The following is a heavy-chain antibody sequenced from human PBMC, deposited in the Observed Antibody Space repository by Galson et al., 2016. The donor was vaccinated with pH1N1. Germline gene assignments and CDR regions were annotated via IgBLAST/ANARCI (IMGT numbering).Heavy chain of an antibody. D-gene: IGHD6-19*01. CDR3: AKVYGYISGWYDY. J-gene: IGHJ4*02. CDR2: ISWNSGSI. Sequence: SLRLSCAASGFTFDDYAMHWVRQAPGKGLEWVSGISWNSGSIGYADSVKGRFTISRDNAKNSLYLQMNSLRAEDTALYYCAKVYGYISGWYDYWGQGTLVTVSS. CDR1: GFTFDDYA. V-gene: IGHV3-9*01.